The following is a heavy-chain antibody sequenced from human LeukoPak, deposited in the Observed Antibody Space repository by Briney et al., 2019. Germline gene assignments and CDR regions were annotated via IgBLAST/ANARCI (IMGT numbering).Heavy chain of an antibody. CDR2: ISNDGSNE. CDR1: GFTLSASG. V-gene: IGHV3-30-3*01. J-gene: IGHJ4*02. D-gene: IGHD3-10*01. CDR3: AKDRVVRGVMGAGGY. Sequence: GGSLRLSCAGSGFTLSASGVHWVRQAPGKGLEWLALISNDGSNEYYADSVKGRFTISRDNSKNTLYLQMNSLRAEDTAVYYCAKDRVVRGVMGAGGYWGQGTLVTVSS.